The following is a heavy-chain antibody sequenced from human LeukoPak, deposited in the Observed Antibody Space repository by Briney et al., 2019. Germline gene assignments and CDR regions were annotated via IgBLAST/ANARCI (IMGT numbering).Heavy chain of an antibody. D-gene: IGHD4-17*01. CDR3: ASLTNDYGGNYVQFANDY. Sequence: GGSLRLSCAASGFTFSSYAMHWVRQAPGKGLEWVAVISYDGSNKYYADSVKGRFTISRDNSKNTLYLQMNSLRAEDTAVYYCASLTNDYGGNYVQFANDYWGQGTLVTVSS. V-gene: IGHV3-30-3*01. CDR2: ISYDGSNK. CDR1: GFTFSSYA. J-gene: IGHJ4*02.